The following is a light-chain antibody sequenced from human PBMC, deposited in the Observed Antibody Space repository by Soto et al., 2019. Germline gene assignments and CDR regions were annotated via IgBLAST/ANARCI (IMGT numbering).Light chain of an antibody. CDR1: QSVSSTY. Sequence: IVLAQSPGTLSLSPGERATLSCRASQSVSSTYLIWYQQKPGQAPRLLIYGASSRATGVPDRFSGGGSGTDSTLTISRLEPEDFAVYYCPPFANSLTWTSGQGTNVDIK. CDR2: GAS. J-gene: IGKJ1*01. V-gene: IGKV3-20*01. CDR3: PPFANSLTWT.